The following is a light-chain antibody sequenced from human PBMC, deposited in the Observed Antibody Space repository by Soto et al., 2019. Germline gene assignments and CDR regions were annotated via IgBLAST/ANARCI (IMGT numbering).Light chain of an antibody. Sequence: QSVLTQPASVSGSPGQSITISCTGTSSDIGAYNYVSWYQQHPGKAPKLMIYDVNLRPSGVSNRFSGSKSGNTASLTISVLQAEDEADYYCTSWTTSTTMIFGGGTKLTVL. CDR3: TSWTTSTTMI. CDR1: SSDIGAYNY. CDR2: DVN. V-gene: IGLV2-14*03. J-gene: IGLJ2*01.